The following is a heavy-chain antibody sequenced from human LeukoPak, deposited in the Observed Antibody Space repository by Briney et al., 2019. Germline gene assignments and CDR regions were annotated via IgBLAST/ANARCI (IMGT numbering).Heavy chain of an antibody. V-gene: IGHV3-30*04. CDR2: ISYDGSNK. D-gene: IGHD1-26*01. CDR3: ARQIILGAAKTLDY. CDR1: GFTFSSYA. J-gene: IGHJ4*02. Sequence: GGSLRLSCAASGFTFSSYAMHWVRQAPGKGLEWVAVISYDGSNKYYADSVKGRFTISRDNSKNTLYLQMNSLRAEDTAVYYCARQIILGAAKTLDYWGQGTLVTVSS.